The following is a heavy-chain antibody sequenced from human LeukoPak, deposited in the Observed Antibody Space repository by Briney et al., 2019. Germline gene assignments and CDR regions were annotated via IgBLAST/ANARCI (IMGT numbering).Heavy chain of an antibody. J-gene: IGHJ4*02. V-gene: IGHV1-2*02. Sequence: GASVTVSCKASGYTFTDYYMHWVRQAPGQGFEWMGWINPNDGDTNYAQKFQGRVTMTRDTSISTAHMEVSRLRSDDTAVYYCARANFLYCSSSTCLFDYWGQGTLVT. CDR1: GYTFTDYY. CDR3: ARANFLYCSSSTCLFDY. CDR2: INPNDGDT. D-gene: IGHD2-2*01.